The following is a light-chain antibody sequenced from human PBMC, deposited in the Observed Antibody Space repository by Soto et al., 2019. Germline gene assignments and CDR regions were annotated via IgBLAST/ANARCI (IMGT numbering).Light chain of an antibody. CDR1: QSVLSSSDSKNY. Sequence: DIVMTQSPDSLAVSLGERATINCKSSQSVLSSSDSKNYLAWHQQKPGQPPKLLIYCASTRESGVPERFSGSWSGTDFALTISSLQSADVAVYYCQQYYSNPITFGQGTRLEIK. J-gene: IGKJ5*01. CDR3: QQYYSNPIT. V-gene: IGKV4-1*01. CDR2: CAS.